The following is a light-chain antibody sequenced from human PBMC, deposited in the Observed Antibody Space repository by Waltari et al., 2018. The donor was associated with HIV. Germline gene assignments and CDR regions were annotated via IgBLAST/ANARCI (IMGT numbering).Light chain of an antibody. Sequence: DVQMTQSPSTLSAGVGDKVTITCRASQIINNWLAWYQQKPGKPPKLLIYKTSYVESGVPSRFSGSGSGAVFTLMIDGLQPDDFATYYCQQYNSHSYAFGQGTKVDVK. CDR3: QQYNSHSYA. V-gene: IGKV1-5*03. CDR2: KTS. J-gene: IGKJ2*01. CDR1: QIINNW.